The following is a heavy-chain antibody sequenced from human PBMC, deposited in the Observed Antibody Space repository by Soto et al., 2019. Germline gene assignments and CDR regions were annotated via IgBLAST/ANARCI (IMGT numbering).Heavy chain of an antibody. J-gene: IGHJ4*02. V-gene: IGHV4-31*03. Sequence: PSETLSLTCTVSGGSISSGGYYWSWIRQHPGKGLEWIGYIYYSGTTYYNPSLKSRVTISVDTSKNQFSLKLDSVTAADTALYYCARENGYGKVDYWGRGALVTVSS. CDR1: GGSISSGGYY. CDR3: ARENGYGKVDY. D-gene: IGHD5-12*01. CDR2: IYYSGTT.